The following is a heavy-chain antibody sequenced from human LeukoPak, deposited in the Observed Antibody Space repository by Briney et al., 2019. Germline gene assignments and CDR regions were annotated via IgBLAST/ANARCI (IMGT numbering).Heavy chain of an antibody. J-gene: IGHJ5*02. D-gene: IGHD5-18*01. CDR3: ARAGYSYGYGNWFDP. V-gene: IGHV1-69*05. Sequence: ASVKVSCKASGGTFSSYAISWVRQAPGQGLEWMGGIIPIFGTANYAQKFQGRVTITTDESTSTAYMELSSLRSEDTAVYYCARAGYSYGYGNWFDPWGQGTLVTASS. CDR2: IIPIFGTA. CDR1: GGTFSSYA.